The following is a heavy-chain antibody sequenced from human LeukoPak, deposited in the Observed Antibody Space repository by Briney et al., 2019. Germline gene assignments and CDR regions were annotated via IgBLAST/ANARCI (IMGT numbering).Heavy chain of an antibody. CDR1: GFTFSDYY. V-gene: IGHV4-59*01. CDR3: ARGAQRWQLLDY. Sequence: PGGSLRLSCAASGFTFSDYYMSWIRQPPGKGLEWIGYIYYSGSTNYDPSLKSRVTISVDTSKNQFSLKLSSVTAADTAVYYCARGAQRWQLLDYWGQGTLVTVSS. D-gene: IGHD1-26*01. J-gene: IGHJ4*02. CDR2: IYYSGST.